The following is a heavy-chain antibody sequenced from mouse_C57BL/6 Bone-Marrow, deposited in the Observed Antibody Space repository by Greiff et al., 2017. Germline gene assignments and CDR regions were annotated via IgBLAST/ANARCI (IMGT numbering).Heavy chain of an antibody. J-gene: IGHJ3*01. CDR3: TTITTVVAKAY. V-gene: IGHV14-4*01. D-gene: IGHD1-1*01. Sequence: VQLQQSGAELVRPGASVKLSCTASGFNIKDDYMHWVKQRPEQGLEWIGWIDPENGDTEYASKFQGKATITADTSSNTAYLQLSSLTAEDTAVYYCTTITTVVAKAYWGQGTRVTVSA. CDR2: IDPENGDT. CDR1: GFNIKDDY.